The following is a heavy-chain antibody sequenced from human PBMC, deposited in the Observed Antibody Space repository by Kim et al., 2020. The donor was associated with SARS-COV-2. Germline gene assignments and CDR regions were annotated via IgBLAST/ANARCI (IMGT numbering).Heavy chain of an antibody. CDR1: GFTVSSNY. D-gene: IGHD3-16*01. CDR2: IYSGGST. Sequence: GGSLRLSCAASGFTVSSNYMSWVRQAPGKGLEWVSVIYSGGSTYYADSVKGRFTISRDNSKNTLYLQMNSLRAEDTAVYYCARLRWYVFGMDVWGQGTTVTVSS. CDR3: ARLRWYVFGMDV. J-gene: IGHJ6*02. V-gene: IGHV3-53*01.